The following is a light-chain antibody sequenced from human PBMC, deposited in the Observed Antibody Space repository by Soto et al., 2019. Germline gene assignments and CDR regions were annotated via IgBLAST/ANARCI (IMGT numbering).Light chain of an antibody. CDR3: LHYNTYSGT. V-gene: IGKV1-5*03. Sequence: DIQMTQSPSILSASVGDRVTITCRASQSISSWLAWYQQKPGKAPKLLIYTASSLESGVPSRFSRSGSRTVFTFTFLSLHPDDLSTYYSLHYNTYSGTFGPGTKVDIQ. J-gene: IGKJ3*01. CDR2: TAS. CDR1: QSISSW.